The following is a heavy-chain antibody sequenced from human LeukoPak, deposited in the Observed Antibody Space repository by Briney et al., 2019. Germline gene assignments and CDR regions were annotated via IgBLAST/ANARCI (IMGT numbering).Heavy chain of an antibody. CDR1: GFTFSSYA. CDR3: AKAPRVATIRGTSFDY. CDR2: ISSGGGT. D-gene: IGHD5-24*01. V-gene: IGHV3-23*01. J-gene: IGHJ4*02. Sequence: GGSLRLSCAASGFTFSSYAMSWVRQAPGKGLEWVSTISSGGGTYYSDSVKGRFTISRDNSKNTLYLQMNSLRAEDTAVYYCAKAPRVATIRGTSFDYWGQGTLVTVSS.